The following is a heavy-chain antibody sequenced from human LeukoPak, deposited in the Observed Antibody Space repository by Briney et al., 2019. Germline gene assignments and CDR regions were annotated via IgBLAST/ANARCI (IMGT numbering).Heavy chain of an antibody. J-gene: IGHJ4*02. CDR2: IYHSGST. V-gene: IGHV4-38-2*02. CDR3: ARVSYYYDSSGYYLFDC. Sequence: SETLSLTCTVSGYSISSGYYWGWIRQPPGKGLEWIGSIYHSGSTYYNPSLKSRVTISVDTSKNQFSLKLSSVTAADTAVYYSARVSYYYDSSGYYLFDCWGQGTLVTVTA. D-gene: IGHD3-22*01. CDR1: GYSISSGYY.